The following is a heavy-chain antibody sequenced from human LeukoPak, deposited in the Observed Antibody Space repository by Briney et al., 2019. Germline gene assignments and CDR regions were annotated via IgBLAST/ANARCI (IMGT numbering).Heavy chain of an antibody. Sequence: ASETLSLTCAVYGGSFSGYYWSWIRQPPGKGLEWVSAISASGGSTYYADSVKGRFTISRDSSKNTLYLQINSPRAEDTALYYCAKDLSEYSTSFLFDYWAREPWSPSPQ. CDR1: GGSFSGYY. J-gene: IGHJ4*02. V-gene: IGHV3-23*01. CDR2: ISASGGST. CDR3: AKDLSEYSTSFLFDY. D-gene: IGHD6-6*01.